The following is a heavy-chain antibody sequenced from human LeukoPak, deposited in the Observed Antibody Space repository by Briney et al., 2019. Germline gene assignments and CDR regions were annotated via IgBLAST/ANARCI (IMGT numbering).Heavy chain of an antibody. CDR3: ARGRTGRYYYDKGAFDI. V-gene: IGHV3-21*01. CDR2: ISSRSSYI. D-gene: IGHD3-22*01. Sequence: PGGSLRLSCAASGFTFSSYSMNWVRQAPGKGLEWVSSISSRSSYIYYADSVKGRFTISRDNAKNSLYLQMNSLRAEDTAVYYCARGRTGRYYYDKGAFDIWGQGTMVTVSS. CDR1: GFTFSSYS. J-gene: IGHJ3*02.